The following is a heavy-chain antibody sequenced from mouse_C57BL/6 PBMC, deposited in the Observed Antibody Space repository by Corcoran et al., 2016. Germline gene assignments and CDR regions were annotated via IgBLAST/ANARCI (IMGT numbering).Heavy chain of an antibody. V-gene: IGHV1-18*01. CDR3: ARRLLRDAMDY. Sequence: EVQLQPSGPELVKPGAAVKIPCKASGYTFTDYNMDWVKQSHGKSLEWIGDINPNNGGTIYNQKFKGKATLTVDKSPSTAYMELRSLTSEDTAVYYCARRLLRDAMDYWGQGTSVTVSS. CDR2: INPNNGGT. J-gene: IGHJ4*01. D-gene: IGHD2-3*01. CDR1: GYTFTDYN.